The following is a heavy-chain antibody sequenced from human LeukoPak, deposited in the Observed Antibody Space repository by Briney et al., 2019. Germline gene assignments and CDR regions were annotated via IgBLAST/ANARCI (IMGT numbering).Heavy chain of an antibody. CDR3: ARDRGITMVRGANYYMDA. CDR2: ISSSSSYI. Sequence: TGGSLRLSCAASGFTFSSYSMNWVRQAPGKGLEWVSSISSSSSYIYYADSVKGRFTISRDNAKNSLYLQMNSLRAEDTAVYYCARDRGITMVRGANYYMDAWGKGTTVTVSS. J-gene: IGHJ6*03. CDR1: GFTFSSYS. V-gene: IGHV3-21*01. D-gene: IGHD3-10*01.